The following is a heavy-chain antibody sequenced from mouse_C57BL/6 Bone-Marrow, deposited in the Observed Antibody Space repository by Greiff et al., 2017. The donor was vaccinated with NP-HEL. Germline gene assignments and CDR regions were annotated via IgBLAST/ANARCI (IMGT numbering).Heavy chain of an antibody. CDR2: IYPRSGNT. CDR1: GYTFTSYG. Sequence: QVQLQQSGAELARPGASVKLSCKASGYTFTSYGISWVKQRTGQGLEWIGEIYPRSGNTYYNEKFKGKATLTTDKSSSTAYMELRSLTSEDSAVYFCARRANWDVDYWGQGTTLTVSS. CDR3: ARRANWDVDY. D-gene: IGHD4-1*01. V-gene: IGHV1-81*01. J-gene: IGHJ2*01.